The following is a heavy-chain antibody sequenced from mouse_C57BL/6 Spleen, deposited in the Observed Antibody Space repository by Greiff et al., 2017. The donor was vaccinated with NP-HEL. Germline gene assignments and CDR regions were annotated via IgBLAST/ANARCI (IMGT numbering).Heavy chain of an antibody. D-gene: IGHD3-2*02. Sequence: EVQLQQSGPELVKPGASVKIPCKASGYTFTDYNMDWVKQSHGKSLEWIGDINPNNGGTIYNQKFKGKATLTVDKSSSTAYMELRSLTSEDTAVYYCARDGSGYDYAMDYWGQGTSVTVSS. CDR2: INPNNGGT. CDR1: GYTFTDYN. V-gene: IGHV1-18*01. CDR3: ARDGSGYDYAMDY. J-gene: IGHJ4*01.